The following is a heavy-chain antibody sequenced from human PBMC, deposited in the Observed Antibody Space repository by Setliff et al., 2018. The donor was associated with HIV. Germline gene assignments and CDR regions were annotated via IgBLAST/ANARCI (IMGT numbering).Heavy chain of an antibody. D-gene: IGHD3-22*01. CDR1: GYTFTAYY. Sequence: ASVKVSCKASGYTFTAYYIHWVRQAPGQGLEWMGRIDPTTGDTRYTRRFQGRVTMTRDTSISTVYMELNRLRSDDTAVYYCARDWAASGYYPDTFDFWGQGTMVTVSS. J-gene: IGHJ3*01. V-gene: IGHV1-2*06. CDR2: IDPTTGDT. CDR3: ARDWAASGYYPDTFDF.